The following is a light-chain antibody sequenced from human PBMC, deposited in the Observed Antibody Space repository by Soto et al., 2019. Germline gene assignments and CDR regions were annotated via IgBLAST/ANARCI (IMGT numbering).Light chain of an antibody. CDR2: DAS. Sequence: EILLTQSPATLSLSPGERATLSCRASQSVRSSLAWYQQKPGQAPRLLIYDASTRATGSPGRLSGSGSGKDFPLTIRNLEPEDFAVFYCQQRSSWPWPFGEGAKVEIK. J-gene: IGKJ1*01. CDR1: QSVRSS. CDR3: QQRSSWPWP. V-gene: IGKV3-11*01.